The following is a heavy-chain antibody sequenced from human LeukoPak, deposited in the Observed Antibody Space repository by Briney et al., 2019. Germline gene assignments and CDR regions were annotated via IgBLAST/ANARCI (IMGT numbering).Heavy chain of an antibody. CDR1: GFTFSSYA. J-gene: IGHJ4*02. CDR2: ISGSGGST. Sequence: HAGGSLRLSCAASGFTFSSYAMSWVRQAPGKGPEWVSAISGSGGSTYYAGTVKGRFTISRDNSKNTLYLQMNSLRAEDTAIYYCAKDGPEYCSGGSCYSDYWGQGTLVTVSS. D-gene: IGHD2-15*01. V-gene: IGHV3-23*01. CDR3: AKDGPEYCSGGSCYSDY.